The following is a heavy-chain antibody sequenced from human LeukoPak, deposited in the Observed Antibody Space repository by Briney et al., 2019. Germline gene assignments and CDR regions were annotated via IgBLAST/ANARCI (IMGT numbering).Heavy chain of an antibody. CDR2: ISDTGGST. CDR3: AKNQWELTD. Sequence: GGPLRLSCAASGFTFNDYAMSWVRQAPGKGLEWVSSISDTGGSTYYADTVKGRFTISRDNSKNTLFLQMNSLRAEDTAVYSCAKNQWELTDWGQGTLVTVPS. J-gene: IGHJ4*02. CDR1: GFTFNDYA. D-gene: IGHD1-26*01. V-gene: IGHV3-23*01.